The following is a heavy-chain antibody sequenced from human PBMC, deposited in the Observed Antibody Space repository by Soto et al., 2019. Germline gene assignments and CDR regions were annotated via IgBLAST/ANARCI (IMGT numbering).Heavy chain of an antibody. V-gene: IGHV4-59*01. CDR1: GDSISSSY. Sequence: QVQLQESGPGLVKPSETLSLTCTVSGDSISSSYWNWIRQAPGKGLEWIGYIDDTGSTNYNPSLRSRVTLSVDPSNNQYSLKLSSVTAADTAVYYGARGVLEWLLRDSYYYYMDVWGKGTTVTVSS. D-gene: IGHD3-3*01. J-gene: IGHJ6*03. CDR2: IDDTGST. CDR3: ARGVLEWLLRDSYYYYMDV.